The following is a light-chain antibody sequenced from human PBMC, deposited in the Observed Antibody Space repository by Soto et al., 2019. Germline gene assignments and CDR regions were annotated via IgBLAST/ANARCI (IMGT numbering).Light chain of an antibody. CDR3: SSYTSASTPLV. Sequence: QSALTQPASVSGSPRQSITISCTGTGSDVGGYNYVSWYQQHPGKAPKVMIYDVSNRPSGVSNRFSGSKSGNTASLTISGLQAEDEADYYCSSYTSASTPLVFGGGTKVTVL. J-gene: IGLJ2*01. V-gene: IGLV2-14*01. CDR2: DVS. CDR1: GSDVGGYNY.